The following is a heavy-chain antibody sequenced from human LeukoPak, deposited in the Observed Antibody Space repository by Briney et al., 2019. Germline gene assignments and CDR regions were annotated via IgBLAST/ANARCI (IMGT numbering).Heavy chain of an antibody. V-gene: IGHV3-11*01. CDR3: ARTYYCDSSGYFAGY. D-gene: IGHD3-22*01. J-gene: IGHJ4*01. CDR1: GFTFSDYY. Sequence: GGSLRLSCAASGFTFSDYYMSWIRPAPGKGLEWVSYISSSGSTIYYADSVKGRFTISRDNAKNSLYLQMNSLRAEYTAVYYCARTYYCDSSGYFAGYWGTGAMVTVSS. CDR2: ISSSGSTI.